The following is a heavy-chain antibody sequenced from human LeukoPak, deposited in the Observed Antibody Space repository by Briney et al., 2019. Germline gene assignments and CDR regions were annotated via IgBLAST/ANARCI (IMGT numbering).Heavy chain of an antibody. CDR2: ISSSSSYI. D-gene: IGHD6-13*01. Sequence: GGSLRLFCAASGFTFSSYSMNWVRQAPGKGLEWVSSISSSSSYIYYADSVKGRFTISRDNAKNSLYLQMNSLRAEDTAVYYCARGGIAAAGTEYWGQGTLVTVSS. J-gene: IGHJ4*02. V-gene: IGHV3-21*01. CDR1: GFTFSSYS. CDR3: ARGGIAAAGTEY.